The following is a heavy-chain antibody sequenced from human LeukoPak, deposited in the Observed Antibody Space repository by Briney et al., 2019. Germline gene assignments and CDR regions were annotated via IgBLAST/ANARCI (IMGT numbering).Heavy chain of an antibody. V-gene: IGHV3-66*01. D-gene: IGHD3-22*01. Sequence: PGGSLRLSCAASGFTVSSNYMSWVRQAPGKGLEWVSVIYSGGSTYYADSVKGRFTISRDNSKNTLYLQMNSLRAEDTAVYYCARSYYYDSSGSDYWGQGTLVTVSS. CDR3: ARSYYYDSSGSDY. CDR1: GFTVSSNY. CDR2: IYSGGST. J-gene: IGHJ4*02.